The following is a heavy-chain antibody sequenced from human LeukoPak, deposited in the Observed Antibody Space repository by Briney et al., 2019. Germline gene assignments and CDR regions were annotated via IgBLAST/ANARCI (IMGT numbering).Heavy chain of an antibody. Sequence: SQTLSLTCTVSGGSISSGGYYWSWIRQPPGKGLEWIGYIYHSGSTYYNPSLKSRVTISVDTSKNQFSLKLSSVTAADTAVYYCARERSAPVYSSSLGYWGQGTLVTVSS. D-gene: IGHD6-13*01. J-gene: IGHJ4*02. V-gene: IGHV4-30-2*01. CDR3: ARERSAPVYSSSLGY. CDR1: GGSISSGGYY. CDR2: IYHSGST.